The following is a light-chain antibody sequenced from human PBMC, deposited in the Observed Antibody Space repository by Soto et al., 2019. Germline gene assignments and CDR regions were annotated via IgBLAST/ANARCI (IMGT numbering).Light chain of an antibody. Sequence: QSALTQPPSVSGSPGQSVTITCTGTSSDVGTYNRVSWYQQPPGTAPKLIIYEVNNRPSGVPDRFSGSKSGNTASLTISGLQAEDEAHYHCSLYTTSSSRVVFGGGTKVTVL. CDR3: SLYTTSSSRVV. J-gene: IGLJ2*01. CDR1: SSDVGTYNR. V-gene: IGLV2-18*01. CDR2: EVN.